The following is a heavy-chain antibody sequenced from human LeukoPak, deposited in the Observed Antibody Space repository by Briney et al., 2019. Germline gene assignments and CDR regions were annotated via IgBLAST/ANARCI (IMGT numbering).Heavy chain of an antibody. J-gene: IGHJ4*02. D-gene: IGHD2-2*01. Sequence: PSETLSLTCTVSGGSFSSVSYYWSWIRQPPGKGLEWIGYIYYSGSSSYNPALKSRVTISLDTSKNQFSLKLSSVTAADTAIYYCARLYCSRTSCYYSNWGQGTLVTVSS. CDR3: ARLYCSRTSCYYSN. V-gene: IGHV4-61*01. CDR1: GGSFSSVSYY. CDR2: IYYSGSS.